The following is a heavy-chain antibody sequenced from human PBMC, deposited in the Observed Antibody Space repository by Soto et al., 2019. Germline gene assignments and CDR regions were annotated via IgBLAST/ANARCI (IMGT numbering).Heavy chain of an antibody. D-gene: IGHD6-25*01. Sequence: HVQLVESGGGVVQTGRSLRLSCAASGYTFGNHGLHWVRQAPGKGLEWVAAIWYDGSKKCYADSVKGRFTISRDDSRNNLYLEMKSLRADDTAVYYCARDPASSMDVWGQGTTVIVSS. V-gene: IGHV3-33*01. CDR2: IWYDGSKK. J-gene: IGHJ6*02. CDR3: ARDPASSMDV. CDR1: GYTFGNHG.